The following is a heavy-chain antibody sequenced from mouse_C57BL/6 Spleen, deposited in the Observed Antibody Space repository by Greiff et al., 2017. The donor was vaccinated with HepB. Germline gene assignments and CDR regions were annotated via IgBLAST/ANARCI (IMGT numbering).Heavy chain of an antibody. D-gene: IGHD1-1*01. V-gene: IGHV5-17*01. CDR3: ARHGSSYDWYFDV. CDR2: ISSGSSTI. J-gene: IGHJ1*03. Sequence: EVKLQESGGGLVKPGGSLKLSCAASGFTFSDYGMHWVRQAPEKGLEWVAYISSGSSTIYYADTVKGRFTISRDNAKNTLFLQMTSLRSEDTAMYYCARHGSSYDWYFDVWGTGTTVTVSS. CDR1: GFTFSDYG.